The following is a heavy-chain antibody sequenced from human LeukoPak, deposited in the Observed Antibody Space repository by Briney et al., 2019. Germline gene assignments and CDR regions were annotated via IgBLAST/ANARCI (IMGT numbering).Heavy chain of an antibody. CDR3: ARGVYPHDAFDI. D-gene: IGHD6-13*01. J-gene: IGHJ3*02. Sequence: ASVNVSCKASGYTFTGYYMHWVRQAPGQGLEWMGWINPNSGGTNYAQKFQGRVTMTRDTSISTAYMELSRLRSDDTAVYYCARGVYPHDAFDIWGQGTMVTVSS. CDR2: INPNSGGT. CDR1: GYTFTGYY. V-gene: IGHV1-2*02.